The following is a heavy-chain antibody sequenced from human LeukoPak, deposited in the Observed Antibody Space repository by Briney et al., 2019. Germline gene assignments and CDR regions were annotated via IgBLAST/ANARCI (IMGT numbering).Heavy chain of an antibody. CDR1: GGSISSYY. CDR2: VYTSGST. J-gene: IGHJ4*02. V-gene: IGHV4-4*07. CDR3: ARGSTVPPLEAYFDY. D-gene: IGHD4-17*01. Sequence: SETLSLTCTVSGGSISSYYWSWIRQPAGKGLEWIGRVYTSGSTNYNPSLKSRVTMSVDTSKNQFSLKLSSVTAADTAVYYCARGSTVPPLEAYFDYWGQGTLVTVSS.